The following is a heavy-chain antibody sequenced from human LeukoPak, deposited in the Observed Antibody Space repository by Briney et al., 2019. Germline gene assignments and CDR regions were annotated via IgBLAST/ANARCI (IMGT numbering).Heavy chain of an antibody. D-gene: IGHD6-19*01. J-gene: IGHJ4*02. V-gene: IGHV3-20*04. CDR1: GFTFDDYG. Sequence: GGSLRLSCAASGFTFDDYGMSWVRQAPGKGLEWVSGINWNGGSTGYADSVKGRFTISRDNAKNSLYLQMNSLRAENTALYYCARVGFEQWLSHVDYWGQGTLVTVSS. CDR2: INWNGGST. CDR3: ARVGFEQWLSHVDY.